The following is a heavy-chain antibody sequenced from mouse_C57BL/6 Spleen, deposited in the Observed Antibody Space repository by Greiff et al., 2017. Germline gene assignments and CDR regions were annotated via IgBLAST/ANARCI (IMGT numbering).Heavy chain of an antibody. Sequence: EVQRVESGGGLVKPGGSLKLSCAASGFTFSSYAMSWVRQTPEKRLGWVATISDGGSYTYYPDNVKGRFTISRDNAKNNLYLQMSHLMSEDTTMYYCASAAMITAVVDYWYFDVWGTGTTVTVSS. D-gene: IGHD1-1*01. CDR2: ISDGGSYT. J-gene: IGHJ1*03. CDR1: GFTFSSYA. V-gene: IGHV5-4*01. CDR3: ASAAMITAVVDYWYFDV.